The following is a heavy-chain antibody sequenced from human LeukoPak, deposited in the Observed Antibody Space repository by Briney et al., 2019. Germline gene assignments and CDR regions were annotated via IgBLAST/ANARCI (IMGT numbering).Heavy chain of an antibody. Sequence: AGGSLRLSCAASGFTFSSHAMSWARQAPGKGLEWVSAISGSGGSTFYADSVKGRFTISRDSSKNTLYLQMNSLRAGDTAVYYCAKGACSSTSCHMGGYWGQGTLVTVSS. CDR1: GFTFSSHA. CDR2: ISGSGGST. CDR3: AKGACSSTSCHMGGY. J-gene: IGHJ4*02. D-gene: IGHD2-2*02. V-gene: IGHV3-23*01.